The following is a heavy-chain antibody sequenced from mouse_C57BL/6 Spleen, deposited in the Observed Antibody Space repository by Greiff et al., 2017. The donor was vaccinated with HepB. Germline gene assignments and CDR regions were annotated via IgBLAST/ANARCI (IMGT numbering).Heavy chain of an antibody. Sequence: EVMLVESGGGLVQPKGSLKLSCAASGFTFNTYAMHWVRQAPGKGLEWVARIRSKSSNYATYYADSVKDRFTISRDDSQSMLYLQMNNLKTEDTAMYYCVRGRGIYYGKDYYAMDYWGQGTSVTVSS. CDR3: VRGRGIYYGKDYYAMDY. CDR2: IRSKSSNYAT. J-gene: IGHJ4*01. CDR1: GFTFNTYA. D-gene: IGHD2-1*01. V-gene: IGHV10-3*01.